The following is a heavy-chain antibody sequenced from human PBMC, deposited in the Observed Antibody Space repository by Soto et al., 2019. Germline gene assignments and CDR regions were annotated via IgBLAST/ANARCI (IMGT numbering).Heavy chain of an antibody. D-gene: IGHD2-15*01. J-gene: IGHJ6*02. CDR2: IYSAGSA. V-gene: IGHV3-66*01. CDR1: GFTVSSYY. Sequence: GGSLRLSCAASGFTVSSYYMSWVRQAPGKGLEWVSVIYSAGSADFADSVKGRFTISRDNSKNTMYLQVNSLRAEDTAVYYCARDYSRYYGMDVWGQGTTVTVSS. CDR3: ARDYSRYYGMDV.